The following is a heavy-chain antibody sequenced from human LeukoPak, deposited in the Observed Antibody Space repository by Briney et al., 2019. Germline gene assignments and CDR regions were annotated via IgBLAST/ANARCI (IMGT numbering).Heavy chain of an antibody. CDR1: GFTFSSYS. V-gene: IGHV3-21*04. CDR2: ISSSSSYI. D-gene: IGHD3-22*01. Sequence: KPGGSLRLSCAASGFTFSSYSMNWVRQAPGKGLEWVSSISSSSSYIYYADSVKGRFTISRDNAKNSLYLQMNSLRAEDTALYYCAREYYYDSSGYYYYPYYFDYWGQGTLVTVSS. J-gene: IGHJ4*02. CDR3: AREYYYDSSGYYYYPYYFDY.